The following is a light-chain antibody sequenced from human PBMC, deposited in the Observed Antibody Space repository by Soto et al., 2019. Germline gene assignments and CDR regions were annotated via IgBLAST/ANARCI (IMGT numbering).Light chain of an antibody. CDR2: AAS. CDR3: QQYGGSPYT. CDR1: QSIRSNY. Sequence: EIVLTQSPGTLSLSPGERATLSCRASQSIRSNYLAWYQQKPGQAPRLLIYAASSRATGIPDRFSGSGSGTDFTLTISRPDAEDLAVYYCQQYGGSPYTFGQGTKLE. V-gene: IGKV3-20*01. J-gene: IGKJ2*01.